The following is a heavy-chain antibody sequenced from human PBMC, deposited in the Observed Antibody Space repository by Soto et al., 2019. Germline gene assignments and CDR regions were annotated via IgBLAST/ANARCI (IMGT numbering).Heavy chain of an antibody. CDR3: AREDPWVAESPGGVFDI. Sequence: QVQLAQSGAEVKKPGASVKVSCKASGYTFTSSGISWVRQAPGQGLEWMGWISAYTGDTNYAQKFQGRVTMTTDSSTSTAYMELRSLRYDDTAVYYCAREDPWVAESPGGVFDIWGQGTMVTVSS. CDR1: GYTFTSSG. V-gene: IGHV1-18*01. CDR2: ISAYTGDT. J-gene: IGHJ3*02. D-gene: IGHD2-8*02.